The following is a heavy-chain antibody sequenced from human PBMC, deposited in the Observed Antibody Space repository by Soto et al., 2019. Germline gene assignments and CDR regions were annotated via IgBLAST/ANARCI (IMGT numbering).Heavy chain of an antibody. CDR3: ARVLLGAYSSGWYLSSFDY. Sequence: SVKVSCKASGGTFSSYAISWVRQAPGQGLEWMGGIIPIFGTANYAQRFQGRVTITADESTSTAYMELSSLRSEDTAVYYCARVLLGAYSSGWYLSSFDYWGQGTLVTVSS. D-gene: IGHD6-19*01. CDR1: GGTFSSYA. J-gene: IGHJ4*02. V-gene: IGHV1-69*13. CDR2: IIPIFGTA.